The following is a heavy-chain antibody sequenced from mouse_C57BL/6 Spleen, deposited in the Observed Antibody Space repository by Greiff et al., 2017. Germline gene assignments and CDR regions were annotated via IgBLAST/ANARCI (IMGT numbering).Heavy chain of an antibody. Sequence: VKLQQPGAELVMPGASVKLSCKASGYTFTSYWMHWVKQRPGQGLEWIGEIDPSDSYTNYNQKFKGKSTLTVDKSSSTAYMQLSSLTSEDSAVYYCARRDGAMDYWGQGTSVTVSS. V-gene: IGHV1-69*01. J-gene: IGHJ4*01. CDR1: GYTFTSYW. CDR2: IDPSDSYT. CDR3: ARRDGAMDY.